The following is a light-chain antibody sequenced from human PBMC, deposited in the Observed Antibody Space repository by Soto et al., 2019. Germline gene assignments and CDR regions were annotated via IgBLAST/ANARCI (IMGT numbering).Light chain of an antibody. CDR2: EVR. Sequence: QSVLTQPASVSGSPGQSITISCTGTSSDIGDYNFVSWYQQHPGKAPKLMIFEVRDRPSGISSRFSGSKSSNTASLTISGLQTEDEADYYCSSFSMSSTLYVFGTGTKV. J-gene: IGLJ1*01. CDR3: SSFSMSSTLYV. CDR1: SSDIGDYNF. V-gene: IGLV2-14*01.